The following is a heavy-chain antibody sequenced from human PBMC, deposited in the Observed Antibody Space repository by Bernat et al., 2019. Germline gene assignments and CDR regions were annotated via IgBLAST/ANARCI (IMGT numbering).Heavy chain of an antibody. CDR2: ISGSGGST. CDR3: ASRPPIVVVPAAT. J-gene: IGHJ6*04. CDR1: GFTFSSYA. Sequence: EVQLLESGGGLVQPGGSLRLSCAASGFTFSSYAMSWVRQAPGKGLEWVSAISGSGGSTHYADSVKGRFTISRDNSKNTLYLQMNSLRAEDTAVYYCASRPPIVVVPAATWGKGTTVTVSS. D-gene: IGHD2-2*01. V-gene: IGHV3-23*01.